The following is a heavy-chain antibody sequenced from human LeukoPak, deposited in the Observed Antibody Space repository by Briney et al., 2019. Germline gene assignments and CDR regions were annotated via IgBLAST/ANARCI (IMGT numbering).Heavy chain of an antibody. CDR3: TRVVGATWTAYYYGMDV. J-gene: IGHJ6*02. Sequence: PGRSLRLSCTASGFTFGDYAMSWFRQAPGKGLEWVGFIRSKAYGGTTEYAASVKGRFTISRDDSKSIAYLQMNSLKTEDTAVYYCTRVVGATWTAYYYGMDVWGQGTTVTVSS. V-gene: IGHV3-49*03. CDR2: IRSKAYGGTT. CDR1: GFTFGDYA. D-gene: IGHD1-26*01.